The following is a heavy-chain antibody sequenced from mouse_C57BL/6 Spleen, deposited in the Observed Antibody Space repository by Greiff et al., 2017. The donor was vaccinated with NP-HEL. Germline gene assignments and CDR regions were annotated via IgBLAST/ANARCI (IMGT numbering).Heavy chain of an antibody. CDR3: TRGSNLSYFAY. J-gene: IGHJ2*01. Sequence: DVQLVESGEGLVKPGGSLKLSCAASGFTFSSYAMSWVRQTPEKRLEWVAYISSGGDYIYYADTVKGRFTISRDNARNTMYLQMSSLKSDDSAMYYCTRGSNLSYFAYWGQGTPLTVSS. D-gene: IGHD6-1*01. CDR1: GFTFSSYA. V-gene: IGHV5-9-1*02. CDR2: ISSGGDYI.